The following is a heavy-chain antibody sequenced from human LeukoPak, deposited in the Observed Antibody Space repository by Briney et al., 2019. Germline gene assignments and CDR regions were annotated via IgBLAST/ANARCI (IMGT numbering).Heavy chain of an antibody. CDR3: ARRGDTAMDPFDY. J-gene: IGHJ4*02. Sequence: GESLKISCKGSGYSFTSYWIGWVRQMPGKGLEWTGIIYPGDSDTRYSPSFQGQVTISADKSISTAYLQWSNLKASDTAMYYCARRGDTAMDPFDYWGQGTLVTVSS. D-gene: IGHD5-18*01. CDR2: IYPGDSDT. CDR1: GYSFTSYW. V-gene: IGHV5-51*01.